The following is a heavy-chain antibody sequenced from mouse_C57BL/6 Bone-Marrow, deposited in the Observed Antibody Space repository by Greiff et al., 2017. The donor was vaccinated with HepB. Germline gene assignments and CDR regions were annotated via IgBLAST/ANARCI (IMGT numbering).Heavy chain of an antibody. D-gene: IGHD2-4*01. CDR1: GYTFTSYW. V-gene: IGHV1-7*01. J-gene: IGHJ3*01. Sequence: VQLQQSGAELAKPGASVKLSCKASGYTFTSYWMHWVKQRPGQGLEWIGYINPSSGYTKYNQKFKDKATLIADKSSSTAYMQLSSLTYEDSAVYDCASPYDYDEGWFAYWGQGTLVTVSA. CDR2: INPSSGYT. CDR3: ASPYDYDEGWFAY.